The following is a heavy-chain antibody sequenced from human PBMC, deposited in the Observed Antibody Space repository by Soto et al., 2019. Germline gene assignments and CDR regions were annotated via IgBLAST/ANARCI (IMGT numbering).Heavy chain of an antibody. CDR3: ARDYYNWKSGPWFDP. CDR1: GFTFSSYG. D-gene: IGHD1-20*01. J-gene: IGHJ5*02. Sequence: GGSLRLSCAASGFTFSSYGMHWVRQAPGKGLEWVAVISYDGSNKYYADSVKGRFTISRDNSKNTLYLQMNSLRAEDTAVYYCARDYYNWKSGPWFDPWGQGTLVTVSS. CDR2: ISYDGSNK. V-gene: IGHV3-30*03.